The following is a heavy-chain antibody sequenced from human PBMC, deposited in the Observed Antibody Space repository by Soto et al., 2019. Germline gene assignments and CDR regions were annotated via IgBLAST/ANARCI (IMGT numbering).Heavy chain of an antibody. D-gene: IGHD3-9*01. V-gene: IGHV3-15*07. CDR2: IKSKTDGGTT. CDR3: TTDLTDILPWDV. J-gene: IGHJ6*02. Sequence: EVQLVESGGGLVKPGGSLRLSGAASGFTFSNPWMNWVARAPGKGLEWVGRIKSKTDGGTTDYAAPVKGRFTISRDDSKNTLYLQMNSLKTEDTAVYYCTTDLTDILPWDVWGQGTTVTVSS. CDR1: GFTFSNPW.